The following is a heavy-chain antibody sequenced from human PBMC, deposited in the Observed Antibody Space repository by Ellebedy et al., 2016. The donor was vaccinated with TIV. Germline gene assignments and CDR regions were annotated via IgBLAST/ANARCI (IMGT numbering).Heavy chain of an antibody. CDR3: VRVASAGIISTFFDY. D-gene: IGHD6-13*01. CDR1: GYSISSVYY. CDR2: IYHSGST. Sequence: SETLSLXCTVSGYSISSVYYWGWIRQPPGKGLEWIGSIYHSGSTYYNPSLKSRVTISGDTSKNQFSLKLTSVTAADTAVYFCVRVASAGIISTFFDYWGQGTLVTVSS. V-gene: IGHV4-38-2*02. J-gene: IGHJ4*02.